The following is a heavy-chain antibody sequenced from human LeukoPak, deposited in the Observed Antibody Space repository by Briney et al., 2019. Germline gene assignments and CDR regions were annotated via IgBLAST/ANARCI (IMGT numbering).Heavy chain of an antibody. J-gene: IGHJ4*02. D-gene: IGHD3-10*01. CDR3: ARIYGSGSYYDY. CDR2: INPNSGRT. Sequence: ASVKVSCKASGYTFTDYYIHWVRQAPGQGLEWVGWINPNSGRTNSAQKFQGRVTMTRDTSTSTSYMELSRLTSDDTAVYYCARIYGSGSYYDYWGQGTLVTVSS. CDR1: GYTFTDYY. V-gene: IGHV1-2*02.